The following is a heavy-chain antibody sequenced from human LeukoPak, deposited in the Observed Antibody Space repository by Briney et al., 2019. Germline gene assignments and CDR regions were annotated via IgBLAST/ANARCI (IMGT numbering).Heavy chain of an antibody. CDR1: GYTFTSYG. D-gene: IGHD1-7*01. CDR2: ISAYNGNT. Sequence: ASVKVSCKASGYTFTSYGISWVRQAPGQGLEWMGWISAYNGNTNYAQKLQGRVTMTTDTSTSTAYMELRSLRSEDTAVYYCARSRYNWNYRGKVNWFDPWGQGTLVTVSS. J-gene: IGHJ5*02. CDR3: ARSRYNWNYRGKVNWFDP. V-gene: IGHV1-18*01.